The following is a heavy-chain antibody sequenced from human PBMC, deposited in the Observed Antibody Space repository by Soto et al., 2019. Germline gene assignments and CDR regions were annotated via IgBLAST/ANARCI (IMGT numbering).Heavy chain of an antibody. J-gene: IGHJ4*02. V-gene: IGHV3-23*01. Sequence: PGGSLRLSCAASGFTFSSYAMSWVRQAPGKGLEWVSAISGSGGSTYYADSVKGRFTISRDNSKNTLYLQMNSLRAEDTAVYYCVSSQGVYTVTPFDYWCKGLLVSGSS. CDR1: GFTFSSYA. D-gene: IGHD4-17*01. CDR3: VSSQGVYTVTPFDY. CDR2: ISGSGGST.